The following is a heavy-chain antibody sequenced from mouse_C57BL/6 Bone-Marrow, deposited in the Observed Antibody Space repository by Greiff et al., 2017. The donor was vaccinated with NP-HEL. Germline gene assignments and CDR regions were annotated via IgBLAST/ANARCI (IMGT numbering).Heavy chain of an antibody. CDR1: GYTFTDYY. J-gene: IGHJ1*03. CDR2: INPNNGGA. D-gene: IGHD1-1*02. Sequence: EVQLHQSGPELVKPGASVKISCKASGYTFTDYYMNWVKQSHGKSLEWIGDINPNNGGASYNQKFKGKATLTVDKSSSTAYMELRSLTSEDSAVYYCARCHYGPYWYFDVWGTGTTVTVSS. CDR3: ARCHYGPYWYFDV. V-gene: IGHV1-26*01.